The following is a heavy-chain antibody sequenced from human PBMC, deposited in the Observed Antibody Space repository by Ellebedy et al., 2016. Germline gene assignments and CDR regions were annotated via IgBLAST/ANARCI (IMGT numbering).Heavy chain of an antibody. CDR2: ISSSSSYI. D-gene: IGHD1-26*01. Sequence: GGSLRLXXAASGFTFSSYSMNWVRQAPGKGLEWVSSISSSSSYIYYADSVKGRFTISRDNAKNSLYLQMNSLRAEDTAVYYCARDQVGATDYWGQGTLVTVSS. J-gene: IGHJ4*02. V-gene: IGHV3-21*01. CDR3: ARDQVGATDY. CDR1: GFTFSSYS.